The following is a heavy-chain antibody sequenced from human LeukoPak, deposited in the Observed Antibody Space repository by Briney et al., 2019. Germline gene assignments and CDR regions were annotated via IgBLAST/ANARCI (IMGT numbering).Heavy chain of an antibody. J-gene: IGHJ4*02. D-gene: IGHD3-22*01. CDR1: GGSISSYY. V-gene: IGHV4-59*01. CDR2: IYYSGST. CDR3: ARSAGYYYDRSDCRYYFDY. Sequence: PSETLSLTCTVSGGSISSYYWSWIRQPPGKGLEWIGYIYYSGSTNYNPSLKSRVTISVDTSKNQFSLKLSSVTAADTDVYYCARSAGYYYDRSDCRYYFDYWGQGTLVTVSS.